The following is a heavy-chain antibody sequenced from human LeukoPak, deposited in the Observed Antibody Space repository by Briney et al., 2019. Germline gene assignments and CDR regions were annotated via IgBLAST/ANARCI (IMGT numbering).Heavy chain of an antibody. CDR3: AKGADYFDY. J-gene: IGHJ4*02. CDR1: GFTFSSYA. Sequence: GSLRLSCVASGFTFSSYAMTWVRQAPGKGLEWVSGISGSDGSTYYADSVKGRFTISRDNSKNTLYLQMNSLRVEDTAVYYCAKGADYFDYWGQGSLVTDSS. V-gene: IGHV3-23*01. CDR2: ISGSDGST.